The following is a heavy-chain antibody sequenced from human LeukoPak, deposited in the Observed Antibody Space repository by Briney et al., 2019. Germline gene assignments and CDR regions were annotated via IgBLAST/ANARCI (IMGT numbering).Heavy chain of an antibody. CDR3: ARNRFQLSGAYWFDP. J-gene: IGHJ5*02. Sequence: PSETLSLTCSVSGGSMKNSFWSWIRQPPGKALEWIGYVSDTGITNSNPSLKSRLTFSIDTSKDQFYLKLRSVTAADPALYFCARNRFQLSGAYWFDPWGRGTLVTVSS. CDR1: GGSMKNSF. CDR2: VSDTGIT. V-gene: IGHV4-59*01. D-gene: IGHD2/OR15-2a*01.